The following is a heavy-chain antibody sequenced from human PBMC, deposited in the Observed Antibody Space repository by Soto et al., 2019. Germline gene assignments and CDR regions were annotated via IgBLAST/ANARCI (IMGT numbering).Heavy chain of an antibody. J-gene: IGHJ6*02. CDR3: ARAGELLYYYYGMDV. CDR2: VSGYNGNT. V-gene: IGHV1-18*01. Sequence: QVRLVQSGGEVKKPGASVKVSCKASGYTFTTSGVSWVRQAPGQGLEWMGWVSGYNGNTKYEEKFQDRVTMTTDTSTITAYLEVRSVRTEDTGGYYCARAGELLYYYYGMDVWGQGTTVIVSS. D-gene: IGHD1-7*01. CDR1: GYTFTTSG.